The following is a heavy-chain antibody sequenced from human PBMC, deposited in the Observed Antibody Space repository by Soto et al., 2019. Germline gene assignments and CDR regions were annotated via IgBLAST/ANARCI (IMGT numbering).Heavy chain of an antibody. CDR2: IDPSDSYT. CDR1: GYSFTSYW. J-gene: IGHJ3*02. V-gene: IGHV5-10-1*01. CDR3: AIPPYDSSGYYHVGDDFDI. Sequence: GESLKISCKGSGYSFTSYWISWVRQMPGKXLEWMGRIDPSDSYTNYSPSFQGHVTISADKSISTAYLQWSSLKASDTAMYYCAIPPYDSSGYYHVGDDFDIWGQGTMVTVSS. D-gene: IGHD3-22*01.